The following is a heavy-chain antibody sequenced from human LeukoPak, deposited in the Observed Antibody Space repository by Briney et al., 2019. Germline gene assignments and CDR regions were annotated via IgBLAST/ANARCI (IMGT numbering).Heavy chain of an antibody. V-gene: IGHV3-23*01. CDR1: GFTLSTYV. D-gene: IGHD3-16*01. Sequence: GGSLRLSCAASGFTLSTYVMSWVRQTPGKGLEWVAATSSSDAGTYHADSVRGRFTISRDNSKNTLYLQMNSLRAEDTAVFYCAKDRDDYVWGSYLGAFDIWGQGTMVTVSS. CDR3: AKDRDDYVWGSYLGAFDI. J-gene: IGHJ3*02. CDR2: TSSSDAGT.